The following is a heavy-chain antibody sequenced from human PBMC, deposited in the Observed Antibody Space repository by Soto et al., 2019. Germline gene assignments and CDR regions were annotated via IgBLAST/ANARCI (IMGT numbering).Heavy chain of an antibody. CDR3: AKKGPGFDCYYGMDV. Sequence: GGSLRLSCAASGFTFSSYAMSWVRQAPGQGLEWVSAISGSGGSTYYADSVKGRFTISRDNSKNTLYLQMNSLRAEDTAVYYCAKKGPGFDCYYGMDVWGQVTTVTVSS. CDR2: ISGSGGST. J-gene: IGHJ6*02. CDR1: GFTFSSYA. V-gene: IGHV3-23*01.